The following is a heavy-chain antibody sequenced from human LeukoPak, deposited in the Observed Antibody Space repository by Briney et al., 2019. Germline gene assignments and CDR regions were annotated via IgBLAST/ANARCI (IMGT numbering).Heavy chain of an antibody. CDR2: IWYDGSNK. CDR3: ARGSGGQLYDY. Sequence: GGSLRLSCAASGFTFSSYGMHWVRQAPGKGLEWVAVIWYDGSNKYYADSVKGRFTISRDNSKNTLYLQMSSLRAEDTAVYYCARGSGGQLYDYWGQGTLVTVSS. J-gene: IGHJ4*02. D-gene: IGHD1-1*01. CDR1: GFTFSSYG. V-gene: IGHV3-33*01.